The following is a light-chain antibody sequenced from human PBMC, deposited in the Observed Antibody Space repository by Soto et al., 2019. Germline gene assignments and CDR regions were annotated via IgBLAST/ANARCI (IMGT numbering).Light chain of an antibody. J-gene: IGLJ1*01. Sequence: QSVLTQPPSVSGSPGQSVTISCTGTSGDIGSYNRVSWFQQPPGTAPQLMIYEVSNRPSGVSNRFSGSKSGNTASLTISGLQAEDEADYYCSSYTSSSPCVFGTGTKVTVL. CDR1: SGDIGSYNR. V-gene: IGLV2-18*02. CDR2: EVS. CDR3: SSYTSSSPCV.